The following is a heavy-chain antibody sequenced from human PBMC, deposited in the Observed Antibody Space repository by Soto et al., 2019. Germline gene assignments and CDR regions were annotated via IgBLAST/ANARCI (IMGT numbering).Heavy chain of an antibody. D-gene: IGHD6-13*01. CDR3: ARLIARADWYFDL. CDR2: IYYSGSA. J-gene: IGHJ2*01. CDR1: GGSISTENYY. Sequence: QVQLQESGPGLVKPSQTLSLTCTVSGGSISTENYYWSWIRQHPGEGLEWIGYIYYSGSASYNPSRESRVTMAVDRSENQFSLKLNSVTAADTAVYYCARLIARADWYFDLWGRGTLVTVSS. V-gene: IGHV4-31*03.